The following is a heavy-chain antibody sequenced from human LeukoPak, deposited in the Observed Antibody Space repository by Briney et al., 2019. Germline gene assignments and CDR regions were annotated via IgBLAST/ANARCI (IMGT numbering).Heavy chain of an antibody. CDR3: ARAKFDSSYYYYRGFDI. V-gene: IGHV3-20*04. J-gene: IGHJ3*02. D-gene: IGHD3-22*01. Sequence: GGSLRLSCAASGFTFDDYGLSWVRQVPGKGLEWVSGLNWNGASTGYADSVKGRFTMSRDNAKNSLYLQMYSLRAEDTAVYYCARAKFDSSYYYYRGFDIWGQGTMVTVSS. CDR1: GFTFDDYG. CDR2: LNWNGAST.